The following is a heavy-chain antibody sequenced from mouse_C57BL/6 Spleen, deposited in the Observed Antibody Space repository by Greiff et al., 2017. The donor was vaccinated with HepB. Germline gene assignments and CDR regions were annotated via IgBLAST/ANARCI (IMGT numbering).Heavy chain of an antibody. J-gene: IGHJ4*01. CDR1: GYTFTSYW. CDR2: IDPSDSYT. CDR3: APNMSMDY. Sequence: QVQLQQSGAELVKPGASVKLSCKASGYTFTSYWMQWVKQRPGQGLEWIGEIDPSDSYTNYNQKFKGKATLTVDTSSSTAYMQLSSLTSEDSAVYYCAPNMSMDYWGQGTSVTVSS. V-gene: IGHV1-50*01.